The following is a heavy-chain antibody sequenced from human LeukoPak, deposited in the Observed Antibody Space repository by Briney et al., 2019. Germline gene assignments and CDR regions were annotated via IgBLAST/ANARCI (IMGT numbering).Heavy chain of an antibody. V-gene: IGHV3-23*01. CDR1: GFTFSSYA. CDR3: AKFGAAHSYYYYYGMDV. CDR2: ISGGGGST. Sequence: GGSLRLSCAASGFTFSSYAMSWVRQAPGKGLEWVSAISGGGGSTYYADSVKGRFTISRDNSKNTLYLQMNSLRAEDTAVYYCAKFGAAHSYYYYYGMDVWGQGTTVTVSS. J-gene: IGHJ6*02. D-gene: IGHD3-10*01.